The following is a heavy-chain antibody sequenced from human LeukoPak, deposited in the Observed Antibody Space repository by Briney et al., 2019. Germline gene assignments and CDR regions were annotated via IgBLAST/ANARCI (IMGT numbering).Heavy chain of an antibody. CDR1: GGSISSYY. CDR3: ATTLPGNYGSGSYTFDY. CDR2: IYTSGST. D-gene: IGHD3-10*01. Sequence: SETLSLTCTVSGGSISSYYWSWIRQPPGTGLEWIGLIYTSGSTNYNPSLTSRVTMSVDTSKNQFSLKLSSVTAAETAVYYCATTLPGNYGSGSYTFDYWGQGTLVTVSS. V-gene: IGHV4-4*07. J-gene: IGHJ4*02.